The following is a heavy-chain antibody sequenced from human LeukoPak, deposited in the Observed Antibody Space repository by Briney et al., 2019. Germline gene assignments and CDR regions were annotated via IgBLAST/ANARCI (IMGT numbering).Heavy chain of an antibody. CDR3: AREVGYSSSYYGRFDP. Sequence: GASVKVSCKASGYTFTGYYMHWVRQAPGQGLEWMGRINPNSGGTNYAQKFQGRVTMTRDTAISTFYMELSSLRSDDTAVYFCAREVGYSSSYYGRFDPWGQGTLVIVSS. D-gene: IGHD2-2*01. J-gene: IGHJ5*02. V-gene: IGHV1-2*06. CDR2: INPNSGGT. CDR1: GYTFTGYY.